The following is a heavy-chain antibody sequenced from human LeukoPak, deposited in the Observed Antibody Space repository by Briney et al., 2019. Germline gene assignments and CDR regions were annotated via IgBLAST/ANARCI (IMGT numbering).Heavy chain of an antibody. CDR1: GFTFNNYA. CDR2: INVGGDTS. Sequence: GGSLRLSCAASGFTFNNYAMYCVRQAPGKGLEWVSAINVGGDTSYYADSVKGRFTISRDNSKNTLYLQTNSLRVEDTALYYCATWRYQANNAYWGQGTLVTVSS. CDR3: ATWRYQANNAY. J-gene: IGHJ4*02. V-gene: IGHV3-23*01. D-gene: IGHD2-2*01.